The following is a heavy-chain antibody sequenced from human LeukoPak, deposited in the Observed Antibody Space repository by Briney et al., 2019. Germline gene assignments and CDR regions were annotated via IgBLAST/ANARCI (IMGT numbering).Heavy chain of an antibody. CDR3: YGYCRSTSCSSWFDP. CDR1: GYTFTSYG. J-gene: IGHJ5*02. Sequence: ASVKVSCKASGYTFTSYGISWVRQAPGQELEWMGWISAYNGNTNYAQKLQGRVTMTTDTSTSTAYMELRSLRSDDTAVYYCYGYCRSTSCSSWFDPLGPGNPGHRLL. V-gene: IGHV1-18*04. CDR2: ISAYNGNT. D-gene: IGHD2-2*03.